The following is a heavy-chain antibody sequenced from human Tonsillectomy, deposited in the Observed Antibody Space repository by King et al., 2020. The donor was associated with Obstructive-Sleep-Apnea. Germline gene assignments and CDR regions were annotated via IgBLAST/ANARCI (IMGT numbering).Heavy chain of an antibody. J-gene: IGHJ6*02. CDR3: ARVGGGYNLDFYYGMDV. CDR2: ISAYNGNT. Sequence: QFQLVQSGAEVKKPGASVKVSCKASGYTFTNYGITWVRQAPGQGPEWMGWISAYNGNTNYAQKLQGRVTMTTDTSTSTAYMELRSLRSDDTAVYYCARVGGGYNLDFYYGMDVWGQGTTVTVSS. V-gene: IGHV1-18*01. D-gene: IGHD5-24*01. CDR1: GYTFTNYG.